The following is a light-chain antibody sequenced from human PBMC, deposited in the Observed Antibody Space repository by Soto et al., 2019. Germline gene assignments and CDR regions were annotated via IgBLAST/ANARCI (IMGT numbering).Light chain of an antibody. CDR3: SSYTSSNTLDV. Sequence: SALTQPASVSGSPGQSITISCTGTSSDIGGYNFVSWYQQHPGKAPKLMIYEVSNRPSGISNRFSGSKSGNTASLTISGLQAEDEADYYCSSYTSSNTLDVFGTGTKVTVL. CDR2: EVS. J-gene: IGLJ1*01. CDR1: SSDIGGYNF. V-gene: IGLV2-14*01.